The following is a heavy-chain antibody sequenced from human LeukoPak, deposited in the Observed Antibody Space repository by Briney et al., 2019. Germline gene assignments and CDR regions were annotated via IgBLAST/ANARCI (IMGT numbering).Heavy chain of an antibody. D-gene: IGHD2-15*01. V-gene: IGHV1-18*01. CDR2: ISAYNGNT. J-gene: IGHJ5*02. Sequence: ASVKVSCKASGYTFTSYGISWVRQAPGQGLEWMGWISAYNGNTNYAQKLQGRVTMTTDTSTSTAYMELRSLRSDDTALYYCAREDCSGGSCYSDGDWFDPWGQGTLVTVSS. CDR1: GYTFTSYG. CDR3: AREDCSGGSCYSDGDWFDP.